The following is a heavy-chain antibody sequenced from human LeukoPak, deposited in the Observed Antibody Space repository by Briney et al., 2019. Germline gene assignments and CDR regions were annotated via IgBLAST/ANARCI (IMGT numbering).Heavy chain of an antibody. CDR3: ARDPRNLFYYYGMDV. CDR2: ISSSSSTI. CDR1: GFTFSSYS. D-gene: IGHD1-14*01. V-gene: IGHV3-48*01. Sequence: GGSLRLSCAASGFTFSSYSMNWVRLAPGKGLEWVSYISSSSSTIYYADSVKGRFTISRDNAKNSLYLQMNSLRAEDTAVYYCARDPRNLFYYYGMDVWGQGTTVTVSS. J-gene: IGHJ6*02.